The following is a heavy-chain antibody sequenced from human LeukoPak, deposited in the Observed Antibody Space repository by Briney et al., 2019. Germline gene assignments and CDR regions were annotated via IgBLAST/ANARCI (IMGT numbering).Heavy chain of an antibody. CDR3: ARDRDWAFDY. D-gene: IGHD3-9*01. V-gene: IGHV3-48*02. J-gene: IGHJ4*02. Sequence: DSVKGRFTISTDSAKISLYLQMNSLRDEDTAVYYCARDRDWAFDYWGQGILVTVSS.